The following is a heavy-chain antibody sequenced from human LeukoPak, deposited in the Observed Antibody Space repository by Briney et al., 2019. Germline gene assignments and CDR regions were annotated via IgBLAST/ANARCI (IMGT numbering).Heavy chain of an antibody. CDR2: ISWNSGSI. D-gene: IGHD5-24*01. CDR1: GFTFDDYA. CDR3: AKDGDGYNPPYFDY. V-gene: IGHV3-9*01. Sequence: PGRSLRLSCAASGFTFDDYAMHWVRQAPGKGLGWVSGISWNSGSIGYADSVKGRFTISRDNAKNSLYLQMNSLRAEDTALYYCAKDGDGYNPPYFDYWGQGTLVTVSS. J-gene: IGHJ4*02.